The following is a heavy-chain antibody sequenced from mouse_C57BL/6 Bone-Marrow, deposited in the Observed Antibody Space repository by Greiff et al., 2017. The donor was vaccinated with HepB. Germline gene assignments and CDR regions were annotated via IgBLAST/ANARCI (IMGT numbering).Heavy chain of an antibody. D-gene: IGHD1-1*01. CDR1: GYTFTSYW. CDR2: IDPSDSET. J-gene: IGHJ2*01. CDR3: ARRVDRYFDY. Sequence: QVQLKQPGAELVRPGSSVKLSCKASGYTFTSYWMHWVKQRPIQGLEWIGNIDPSDSETHYNQKFKDKATLTVDKSSSTAYMQLSSLTSEDSAVYYCARRVDRYFDYWGQGTTLTVSS. V-gene: IGHV1-52*01.